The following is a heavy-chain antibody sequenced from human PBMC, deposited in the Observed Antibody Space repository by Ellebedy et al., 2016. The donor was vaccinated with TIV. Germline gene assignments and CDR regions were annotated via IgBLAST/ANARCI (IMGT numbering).Heavy chain of an antibody. CDR3: ARSDAYSNYGSPSNWFDP. J-gene: IGHJ5*02. D-gene: IGHD4-11*01. Sequence: ESLKISCTVSGCSISSYYWSWIRQPPGKGLEWIGYIYYSGSTNYNPSLKSRVTISVDTSKNQFALKLSSVTAADTAVYYCARSDAYSNYGSPSNWFDPWGQGTLVTVSS. CDR2: IYYSGST. CDR1: GCSISSYY. V-gene: IGHV4-59*08.